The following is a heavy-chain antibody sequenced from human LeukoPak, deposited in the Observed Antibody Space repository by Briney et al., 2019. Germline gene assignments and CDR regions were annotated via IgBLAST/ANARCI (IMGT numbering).Heavy chain of an antibody. Sequence: PSETLSLTCTVSGGSISSGGYYWSWIRQHPGKGLEWIGYIYHSGSTYYNPSLKSRVTVSVDRSKNQFSLKLSSVTAADTAVYYCARGSVVVAATSAFGIWGQGTMVTVSS. CDR3: ARGSVVVAATSAFGI. D-gene: IGHD2-15*01. CDR2: IYHSGST. V-gene: IGHV4-30-2*01. CDR1: GGSISSGGYY. J-gene: IGHJ3*02.